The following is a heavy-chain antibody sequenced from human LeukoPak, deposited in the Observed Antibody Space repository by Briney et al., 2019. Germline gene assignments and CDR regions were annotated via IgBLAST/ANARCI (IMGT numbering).Heavy chain of an antibody. D-gene: IGHD6-13*01. CDR2: IYPGGSDT. V-gene: IGHV5-51*01. Sequence: GESLKISCQGSGYSFTSYWIGWVRQMPGKGLEWMGIIYPGGSDTRYSPSFQGQVTISADKSISTAYLQWSSLKASDTAMYYCASRGVAAAGTDAFDIWGQGTMVTVSS. J-gene: IGHJ3*02. CDR3: ASRGVAAAGTDAFDI. CDR1: GYSFTSYW.